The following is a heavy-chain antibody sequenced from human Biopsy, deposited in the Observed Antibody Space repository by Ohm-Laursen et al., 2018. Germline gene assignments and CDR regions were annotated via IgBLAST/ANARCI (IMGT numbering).Heavy chain of an antibody. V-gene: IGHV3-11*01. CDR3: ARSVGNMAAPIDY. CDR2: INSVGTI. CDR1: GFIFSDYY. Sequence: LSLTCAASGFIFSDYYMSWIRQAPGKGLEWVSNINSVGTIYYADSVRGRFTISRDNAKNTLYLQMNSLRVEDTAVYYCARSVGNMAAPIDYWGQGTLVTVSS. D-gene: IGHD2-15*01. J-gene: IGHJ4*02.